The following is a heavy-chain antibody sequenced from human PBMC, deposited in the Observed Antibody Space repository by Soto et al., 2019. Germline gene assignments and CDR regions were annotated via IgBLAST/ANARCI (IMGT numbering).Heavy chain of an antibody. V-gene: IGHV4-59*12. CDR3: ARGRYDILTGYGPKIGFDY. CDR1: GGSISSYY. J-gene: IGHJ4*02. CDR2: IYYSGST. D-gene: IGHD3-9*01. Sequence: PSETLSLTCTVSGGSISSYYWSWIRQPPGKGLEWIGYIYYSGSTNHNPSLKSRVTISVDTSKNQFSLKLSSVTAADTAVYYCARGRYDILTGYGPKIGFDYWGQGTLVTVSS.